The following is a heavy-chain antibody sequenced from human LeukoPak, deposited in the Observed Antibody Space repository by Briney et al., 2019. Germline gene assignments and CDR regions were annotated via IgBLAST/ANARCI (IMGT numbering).Heavy chain of an antibody. D-gene: IGHD2-2*02. J-gene: IGHJ3*02. CDR2: ISGSGGST. Sequence: GGSLRLSCAASGFTFSSYAMSWVRHAPGKGLEWVSAISGSGGSTYYADSVKGRFTISRDNSKNTLYLQRNSLRAEDTAVYYCAKDPGCSSTSCYKDGAFDIWGQGTMVTVSS. V-gene: IGHV3-23*01. CDR1: GFTFSSYA. CDR3: AKDPGCSSTSCYKDGAFDI.